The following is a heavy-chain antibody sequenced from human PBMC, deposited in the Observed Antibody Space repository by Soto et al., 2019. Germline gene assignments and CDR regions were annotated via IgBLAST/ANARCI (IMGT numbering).Heavy chain of an antibody. D-gene: IGHD4-17*01. CDR2: MNPNSGNT. CDR1: GYTFTSYD. CDR3: ARSTNDYGDRH. J-gene: IGHJ4*02. Sequence: QVQLVQSGAEVKKPGASVKVSCKASGYTFTSYDINWVRQATGQGLEWRGWMNPNSGNTGYAKKFQGRVTMTRNTSRRTAYMELSSLRSEDTAVYYCARSTNDYGDRHWGQGTLVTVSS. V-gene: IGHV1-8*01.